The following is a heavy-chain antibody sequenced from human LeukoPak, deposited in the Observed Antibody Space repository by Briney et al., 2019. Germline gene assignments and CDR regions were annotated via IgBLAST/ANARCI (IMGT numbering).Heavy chain of an antibody. Sequence: SETLSLTCTVSGGSISSGGYYWSWIRQHPGKGLEWIGYIYYSGSTYYNPSLKSRVTISVDTSKNQFSLKLSSVTAADTAVYYCARASTKAWFGELRYGMDVWGQGTTVTVSS. D-gene: IGHD3-10*01. J-gene: IGHJ6*02. CDR2: IYYSGST. V-gene: IGHV4-31*03. CDR3: ARASTKAWFGELRYGMDV. CDR1: GGSISSGGYY.